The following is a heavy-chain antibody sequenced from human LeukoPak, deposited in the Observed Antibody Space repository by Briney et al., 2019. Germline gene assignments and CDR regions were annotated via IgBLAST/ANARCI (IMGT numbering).Heavy chain of an antibody. Sequence: ASVKVSCKASGYTFTTYSITWVRQAPGQGLEWMGWISAYNGNTNYAQNLQGRVTVTTDTSTTTAYMELRSLRSDDTAVYYCARGSHSYGFYWKDYFDYWGQGTLVTVSS. CDR1: GYTFTTYS. J-gene: IGHJ4*02. V-gene: IGHV1-18*01. D-gene: IGHD5-18*01. CDR2: ISAYNGNT. CDR3: ARGSHSYGFYWKDYFDY.